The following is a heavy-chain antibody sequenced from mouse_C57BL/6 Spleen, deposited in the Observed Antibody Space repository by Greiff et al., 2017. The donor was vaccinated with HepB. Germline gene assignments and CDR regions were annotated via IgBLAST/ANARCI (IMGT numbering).Heavy chain of an antibody. CDR3: ARFYGSTHWYFDV. J-gene: IGHJ1*03. D-gene: IGHD1-1*01. Sequence: VKLQESGPELVKPGASVKLSCKASGYTFTSYDINWVKQRPGQGLEWIGWIYPRDGSTKYNEKFKGKATLTVDTSSSTAYMELHSLTSEDSAVYFCARFYGSTHWYFDVWGTGTTVTVSS. CDR1: GYTFTSYD. V-gene: IGHV1-85*01. CDR2: IYPRDGST.